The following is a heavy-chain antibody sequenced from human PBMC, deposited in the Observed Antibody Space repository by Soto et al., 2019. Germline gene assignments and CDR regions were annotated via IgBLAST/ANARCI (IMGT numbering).Heavy chain of an antibody. Sequence: SETLSLTCTVSGGSISSYYWSWIRQPPGKGLEWIGYIYYSGSTNYNPSLKSRVTISVDTSKNQFSLKLSSVTAADTAVYYCARGLRFGESLFDYWGQGTLVTVSS. CDR1: GGSISSYY. CDR2: IYYSGST. CDR3: ARGLRFGESLFDY. D-gene: IGHD3-16*01. V-gene: IGHV4-59*01. J-gene: IGHJ4*02.